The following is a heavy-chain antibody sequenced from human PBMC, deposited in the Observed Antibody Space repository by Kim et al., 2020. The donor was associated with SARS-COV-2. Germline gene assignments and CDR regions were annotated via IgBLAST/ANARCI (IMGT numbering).Heavy chain of an antibody. D-gene: IGHD6-13*01. CDR3: ARADIAATGTGKAD. J-gene: IGHJ4*02. CDR1: GYTFTSYG. V-gene: IGHV1-18*04. CDR2: ISAYNGNR. Sequence: ASVKVSCKASGYTFTSYGISWVRQAPGQGLEWMGWISAYNGNRNYGQKFQGRVSMTTDTSTTTAYMELRSLRSDDTAVYYCARADIAATGTGKADWGQGTLVTVSS.